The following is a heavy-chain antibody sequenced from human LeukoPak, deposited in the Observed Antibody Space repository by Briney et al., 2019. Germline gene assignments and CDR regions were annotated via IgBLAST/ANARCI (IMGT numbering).Heavy chain of an antibody. CDR3: ARVKVYDSSGYYPLTDAFDI. J-gene: IGHJ3*02. CDR1: GGSISSYD. D-gene: IGHD3-22*01. Sequence: SETLSLTCTVSGGSISSYDWSWIRQPAGKGLEWIGRIYTSGSTNYNPSLKSRVTMSVDTSKNQFSLKLSSVTAADTAVYYCARVKVYDSSGYYPLTDAFDIWGQGTMVTVSS. CDR2: IYTSGST. V-gene: IGHV4-4*07.